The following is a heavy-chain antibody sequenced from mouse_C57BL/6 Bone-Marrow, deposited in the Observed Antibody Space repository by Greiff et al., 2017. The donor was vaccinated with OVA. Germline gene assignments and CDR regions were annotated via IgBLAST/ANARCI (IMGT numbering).Heavy chain of an antibody. D-gene: IGHD1-1*01. V-gene: IGHV1-69*01. Sequence: QVQLQQSGAELVMPGASVKLSCKASGYTFTSYWMHWVKQRPGQGLEWIGEIDPSDSYTNYNQKFKGKSTLTVDKSSSTAYMQLSSLTSEDSAVYYGARNLYYGSSPRYFDVWGTGTTVTVSS. CDR3: ARNLYYGSSPRYFDV. CDR1: GYTFTSYW. J-gene: IGHJ1*03. CDR2: IDPSDSYT.